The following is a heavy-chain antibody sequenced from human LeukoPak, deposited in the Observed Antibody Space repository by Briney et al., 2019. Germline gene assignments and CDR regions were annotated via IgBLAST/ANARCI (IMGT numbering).Heavy chain of an antibody. D-gene: IGHD2-2*01. CDR1: GGSISSYY. CDR3: ARGGYKLLLWDYFDY. V-gene: IGHV4-4*07. J-gene: IGHJ4*02. CDR2: IYTSGST. Sequence: SETLSLTCTVSGGSISSYYWSWIRQPAGKGLEWIGRIYTSGSTNYNPSLKSRVTMSVDTSKNQFSLRLSSVTAADTAVYYCARGGYKLLLWDYFDYWGQGTLVTVSS.